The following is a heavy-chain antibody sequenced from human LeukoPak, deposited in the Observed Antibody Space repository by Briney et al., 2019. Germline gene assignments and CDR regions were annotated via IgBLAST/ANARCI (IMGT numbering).Heavy chain of an antibody. Sequence: GGSLRLSCAASGFTVSSNYMSWVRQAPGKGLEWVSVIYSGGSTYYADSVKGRFTISRDNSKNTLYFQMNSLRAEDTAVYYCARELGASYFDYWGQGTLVTVSS. CDR1: GFTVSSNY. D-gene: IGHD1-26*01. J-gene: IGHJ4*02. V-gene: IGHV3-66*01. CDR3: ARELGASYFDY. CDR2: IYSGGST.